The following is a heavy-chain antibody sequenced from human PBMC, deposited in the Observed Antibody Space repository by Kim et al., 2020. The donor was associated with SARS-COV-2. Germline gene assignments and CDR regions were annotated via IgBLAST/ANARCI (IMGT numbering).Heavy chain of an antibody. V-gene: IGHV4-39*01. Sequence: SETLSLTCTVSGASLTTTPYYWVWIRPPPGKGLEWIGCISYGADTIYYPPLNTPLSISKSTSNIQFSLKLISVTAADPALFFCARQGYSVLSGHFDRDFGRKGTVLTVSA. CDR3: ARQGYSVLSGHFDRDF. CDR2: ISYGADT. D-gene: IGHD3-3*01. CDR1: GASLTTTPYY. J-gene: IGHJ4*02.